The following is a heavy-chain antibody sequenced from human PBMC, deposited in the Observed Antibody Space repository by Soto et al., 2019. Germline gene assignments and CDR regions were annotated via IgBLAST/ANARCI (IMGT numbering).Heavy chain of an antibody. V-gene: IGHV1-3*04. Sequence: QVQLVQSGAEVKKPGASVKVSCKTSGYTFTSYVIHWVRQAPGQRLEWMGWINTGNDNTIYSQKFQGRVTITRDTSASTAYLELSSLKSEDTAVYYCARGNQELDYWGQGALVTVSS. CDR3: ARGNQELDY. D-gene: IGHD1-1*01. CDR2: INTGNDNT. CDR1: GYTFTSYV. J-gene: IGHJ4*02.